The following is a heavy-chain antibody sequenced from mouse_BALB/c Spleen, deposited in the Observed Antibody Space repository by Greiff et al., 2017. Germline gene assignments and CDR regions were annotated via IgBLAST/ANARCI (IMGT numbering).Heavy chain of an antibody. Sequence: QVQLQQSGPGLVAPSQSLSITCTVSGFSLTSYGVHWVRQPPGKGLEWLGVIWAGGSTNYNSALMSRLSISKDNSKSQVFLKMNSLQTDDTAMYYCARTVVAKQDAMDYWGQGTSVTVSS. CDR1: GFSLTSYG. CDR2: IWAGGST. D-gene: IGHD1-1*01. J-gene: IGHJ4*01. V-gene: IGHV2-9*02. CDR3: ARTVVAKQDAMDY.